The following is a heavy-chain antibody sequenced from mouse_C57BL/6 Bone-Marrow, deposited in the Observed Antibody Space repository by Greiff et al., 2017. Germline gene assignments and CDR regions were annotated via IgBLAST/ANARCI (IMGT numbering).Heavy chain of an antibody. J-gene: IGHJ4*01. CDR1: GFSLTSYG. Sequence: QVQLKESGPGLVAPSQSLSITCTVSGFSLTSYGVHWVRQPPGKGLEWLVVIWSDGSTTYNSALKSRLSISKDNSKSQVFLKMNSLQTDDTAMYYCARHESESYYGSFYYYAMDYWGQGTSVTVSS. CDR2: IWSDGST. CDR3: ARHESESYYGSFYYYAMDY. D-gene: IGHD1-1*01. V-gene: IGHV2-6-1*01.